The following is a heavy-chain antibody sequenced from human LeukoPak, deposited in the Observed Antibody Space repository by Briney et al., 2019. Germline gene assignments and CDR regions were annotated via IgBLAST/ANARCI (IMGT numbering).Heavy chain of an antibody. J-gene: IGHJ5*02. D-gene: IGHD3-22*01. V-gene: IGHV1-46*01. CDR2: INPSGGST. Sequence: ASVKVSCKASGYTFTSYYMHWVRQAPGQGLEWMGIINPSGGSTSYAQKFQGRVTMTRNTSTSTVYMELSSLRSEDTAMYYCARDRGAHYDSRNSNWFDPWGQGTLVTVSS. CDR1: GYTFTSYY. CDR3: ARDRGAHYDSRNSNWFDP.